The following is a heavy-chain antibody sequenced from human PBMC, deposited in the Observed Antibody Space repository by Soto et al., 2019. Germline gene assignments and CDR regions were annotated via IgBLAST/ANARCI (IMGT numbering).Heavy chain of an antibody. CDR1: GGSIRSYY. V-gene: IGHV4-59*08. D-gene: IGHD3-22*01. Sequence: SETLSLTCTVSGGSIRSYYWSWIRQPPGKGLEWIGYIYYTGSTNYSPSLKSRVTISIDTSKNQFSLWLSSVTAADTAVYYCARSLDSSGYYYFGLDSWGQGTLVTVSS. CDR2: IYYTGST. CDR3: ARSLDSSGYYYFGLDS. J-gene: IGHJ4*02.